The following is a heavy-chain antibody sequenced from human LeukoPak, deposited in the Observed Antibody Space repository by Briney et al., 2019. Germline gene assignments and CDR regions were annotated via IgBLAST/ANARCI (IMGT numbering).Heavy chain of an antibody. J-gene: IGHJ3*02. D-gene: IGHD1-26*01. CDR2: IWYDGSNK. CDR1: GFTFSSYG. Sequence: PGRSLRLSCAASGFTFSSYGMPWVRQAPGKGLEWVAVIWYDGSNKYYADSVKGRFTISRDNSKNTLYLQMNSLRGEDTAVYYCARFQWGATDAFDIWGQGTMVTVSS. V-gene: IGHV3-33*01. CDR3: ARFQWGATDAFDI.